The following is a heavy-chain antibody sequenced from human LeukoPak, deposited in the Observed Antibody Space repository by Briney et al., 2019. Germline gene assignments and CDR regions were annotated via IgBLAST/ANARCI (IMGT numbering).Heavy chain of an antibody. Sequence: SVKVSCTASGGTFSSYAISWVRQAPGQGLEWMGGIIPIFGTANYAQKFQGRVTITADESTSTAYMELSSLRSEDTAVYYCARGGSVKAAAGTADYWGQGTLVTVSS. CDR1: GGTFSSYA. CDR2: IIPIFGTA. CDR3: ARGGSVKAAAGTADY. J-gene: IGHJ4*02. D-gene: IGHD6-13*01. V-gene: IGHV1-69*13.